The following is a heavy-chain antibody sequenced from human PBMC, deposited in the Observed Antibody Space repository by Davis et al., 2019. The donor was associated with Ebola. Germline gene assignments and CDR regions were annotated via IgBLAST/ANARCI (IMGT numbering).Heavy chain of an antibody. CDR1: GYSISSGYY. Sequence: SETLSLTCTVSGYSISSGYYWGWIRQPPGKGLEWIGSIYYSGSTYYNPSLKSRVTISVDTSKNQFSLNLRSVTAADTAVYYCARAQYGSGSYYFYYYGLDVWGQGTTVTLSS. CDR2: IYYSGST. CDR3: ARAQYGSGSYYFYYYGLDV. V-gene: IGHV4-38-2*02. J-gene: IGHJ6*02. D-gene: IGHD3-10*01.